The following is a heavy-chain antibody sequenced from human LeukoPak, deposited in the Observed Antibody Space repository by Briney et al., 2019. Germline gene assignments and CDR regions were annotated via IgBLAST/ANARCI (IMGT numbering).Heavy chain of an antibody. J-gene: IGHJ4*02. CDR1: GFTFSNAW. D-gene: IGHD1-26*01. CDR2: IKSKTDGGTT. V-gene: IGHV3-15*01. Sequence: TGGSLRLSCAASGFTFSNAWMSWVRQAPGKGLEWAGRIKSKTDGGTTDYAAPVKGRFTISRDDSKNTLYLQMDSLKTENTAVYYCTARTGIVGARGVDYWGQGTLVTVSS. CDR3: TARTGIVGARGVDY.